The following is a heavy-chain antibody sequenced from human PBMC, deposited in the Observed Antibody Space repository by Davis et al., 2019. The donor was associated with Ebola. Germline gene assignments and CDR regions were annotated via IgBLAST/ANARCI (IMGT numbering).Heavy chain of an antibody. CDR2: ISYDGSNK. CDR3: AKVAWGSSFY. J-gene: IGHJ4*02. D-gene: IGHD3-16*01. Sequence: PGGSLRLSCAASGFTFSSYGMHWVRQAPGKGLEWVAVISYDGSNKYYADSVKGRFTISRDNSKNTLYLQMNSLRAEDTAVYYCAKVAWGSSFYWGQGTLVTVSS. CDR1: GFTFSSYG. V-gene: IGHV3-30*18.